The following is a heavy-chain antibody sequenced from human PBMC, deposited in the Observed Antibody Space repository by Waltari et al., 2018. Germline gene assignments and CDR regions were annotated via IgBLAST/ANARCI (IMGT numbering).Heavy chain of an antibody. CDR2: MNPNSGNT. D-gene: IGHD5-18*01. CDR1: GYTFTSYD. Sequence: QVQLVQSGAEVKKPGASVKVSCKASGYTFTSYDIKWVRQATGQGLEWMGWMNPNSGNTGYAQKFQGRVTITRNTSISTAYMELSSLRSEDTAVYYCARGMDTAMPDYGMDVWGQGTTVTVSS. CDR3: ARGMDTAMPDYGMDV. J-gene: IGHJ6*02. V-gene: IGHV1-8*03.